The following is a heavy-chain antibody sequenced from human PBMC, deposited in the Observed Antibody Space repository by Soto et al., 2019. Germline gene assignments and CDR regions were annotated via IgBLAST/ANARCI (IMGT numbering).Heavy chain of an antibody. Sequence: ASVTFCWTASRTPFTDFYVHWVLQAPRQGLGWMGWINPKTFVTTFARQFQGKVIMNRETSITTAFMVLSSLTYDDRALYYCARDGLVGLTGQYYYYYGMDVWGQGTTVTV. CDR3: ARDGLVGLTGQYYYYYGMDV. D-gene: IGHD1-26*01. V-gene: IGHV1-2*02. J-gene: IGHJ6*02. CDR2: INPKTFVT. CDR1: RTPFTDFY.